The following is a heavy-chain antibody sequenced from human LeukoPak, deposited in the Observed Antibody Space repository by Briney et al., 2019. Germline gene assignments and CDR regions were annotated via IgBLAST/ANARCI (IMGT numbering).Heavy chain of an antibody. CDR3: ARERVVPAAMWANWFDP. V-gene: IGHV4-4*07. J-gene: IGHJ5*02. CDR2: IYTSGST. CDR1: GGSISSYY. D-gene: IGHD2-2*01. Sequence: PSETLSLTCTVSGGSISSYYWSWIRQPAGKGLEWIGRIYTSGSTNYNPSLKSRLTMSVDTSKNQFSLKLSSVTAAATAVYYCARERVVPAAMWANWFDPWGQGTLVTVSS.